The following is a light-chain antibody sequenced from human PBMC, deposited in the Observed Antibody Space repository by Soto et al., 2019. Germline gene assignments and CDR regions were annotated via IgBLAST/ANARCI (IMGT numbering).Light chain of an antibody. Sequence: DIQMTQSPSSLSASVGDRVTISCRASQNIRYFLNWYQQKPGKAPKLLIYAASTLQSGVPSRFXVSGSGTDFTLTINNLHPEDFATYYCQQSFSGIPMYTLGQGTKLEIK. V-gene: IGKV1-39*01. CDR1: QNIRYF. J-gene: IGKJ2*01. CDR2: AAS. CDR3: QQSFSGIPMYT.